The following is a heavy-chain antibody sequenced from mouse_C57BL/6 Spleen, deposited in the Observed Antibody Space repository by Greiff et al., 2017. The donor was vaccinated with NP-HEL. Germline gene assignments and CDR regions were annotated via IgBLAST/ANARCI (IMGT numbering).Heavy chain of an antibody. J-gene: IGHJ2*01. D-gene: IGHD2-1*01. Sequence: QLQQSGPELVKPGASVKISCKASGYTFTDYYMNWVKQSHGKSLEWIGDINPNNGGTSYNQKFKGKATLTVDKSSSTAYMELRSLTSEDSAVYYCARGNYHFDYWGQGTTLTVSS. CDR2: INPNNGGT. CDR1: GYTFTDYY. V-gene: IGHV1-26*01. CDR3: ARGNYHFDY.